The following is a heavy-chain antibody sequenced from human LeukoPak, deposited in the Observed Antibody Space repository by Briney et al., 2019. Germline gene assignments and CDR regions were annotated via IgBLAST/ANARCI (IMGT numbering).Heavy chain of an antibody. Sequence: GRSLRLSCAASGFTFSSYGTHWVRQAPGKGLEWVAVIWYDGSNKYYADSVKGRFTISRDNSKNTLYLQMNSLRAEDTAVYYCARDGWVITVREMGDFDYWGQGTLVTVSS. D-gene: IGHD5-24*01. J-gene: IGHJ4*02. CDR2: IWYDGSNK. CDR1: GFTFSSYG. CDR3: ARDGWVITVREMGDFDY. V-gene: IGHV3-33*01.